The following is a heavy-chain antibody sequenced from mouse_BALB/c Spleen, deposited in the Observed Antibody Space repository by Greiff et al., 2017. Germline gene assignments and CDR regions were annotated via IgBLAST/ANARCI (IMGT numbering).Heavy chain of an antibody. J-gene: IGHJ1*01. CDR1: GFSLTSYG. Sequence: VKLMESGPGLVAPSQSLSITCTVSGFSLTSYGVHWVRQPPGKGLEWLGVIWAGGSTNYNSALMSRLSISKDNSKSQVFLKMNSLQTDDTAMYYCASDYYGHWYLDVWGGGTTVTVAS. CDR3: ASDYYGHWYLDV. D-gene: IGHD1-2*01. CDR2: IWAGGST. V-gene: IGHV2-9*02.